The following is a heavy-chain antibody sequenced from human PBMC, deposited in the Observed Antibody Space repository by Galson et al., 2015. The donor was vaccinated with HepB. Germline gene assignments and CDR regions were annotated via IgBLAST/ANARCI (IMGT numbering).Heavy chain of an antibody. CDR2: IKSKTDGGTT. Sequence: SLRLSCAASGFTFSNAWMSWVRQAPGKGLEWVGRIKSKTDGGTTDYAAPVKGRFTISRDDSKNTLYLQMNSLRAEDTAVYYCAKDRAQKTPSWFDPWGQGTLVTVSS. CDR3: AKDRAQKTPSWFDP. CDR1: GFTFSNAW. D-gene: IGHD2-15*01. V-gene: IGHV3-15*01. J-gene: IGHJ5*02.